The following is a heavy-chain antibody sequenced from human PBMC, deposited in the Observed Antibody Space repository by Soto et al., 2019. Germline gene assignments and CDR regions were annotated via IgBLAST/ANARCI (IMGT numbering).Heavy chain of an antibody. D-gene: IGHD3-3*02. CDR3: AKDSISFNGIYDALDI. V-gene: IGHV3-23*01. Sequence: VQLLESGGGWVQPGGSLRLSCEASGFTFRNYAMSWVRQAPGEGPEWVSTLGGGDDIFYADSVKGRFSVSRDNSKNKMYLQMDNLRVEDTAIYFCAKDSISFNGIYDALDIWGQGTVVTVSS. J-gene: IGHJ3*02. CDR2: LGGGDDI. CDR1: GFTFRNYA.